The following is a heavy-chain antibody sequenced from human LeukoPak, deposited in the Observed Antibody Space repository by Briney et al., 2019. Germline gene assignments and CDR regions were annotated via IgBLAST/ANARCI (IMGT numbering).Heavy chain of an antibody. Sequence: GGSLRLSCAASGFTFSIYGMGWVRQAPGKGLEWVSSISDNGGNTYYADSVKGRFTISRDNAKNSLYLQMNSLRAEDTAVYYCARDFLNYDYVWGSYRADGDYFDYWGQGTLVTVSS. CDR1: GFTFSIYG. CDR2: ISDNGGNT. D-gene: IGHD3-16*02. V-gene: IGHV3-21*01. J-gene: IGHJ4*02. CDR3: ARDFLNYDYVWGSYRADGDYFDY.